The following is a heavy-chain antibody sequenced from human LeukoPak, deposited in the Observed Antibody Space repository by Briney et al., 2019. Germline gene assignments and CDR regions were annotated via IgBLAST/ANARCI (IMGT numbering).Heavy chain of an antibody. CDR1: GGSFSGYY. V-gene: IGHV4-34*01. CDR3: ARQYYDFWSGYSNWFDP. CDR2: INHSGGT. D-gene: IGHD3-3*01. Sequence: PSETLSLTCAVYGGSFSGYYWSWIRQPPGKGLEWIGEINHSGGTNYNPSLKSRVTISVDTSKNQFSLKLSSVTAADTAVYYCARQYYDFWSGYSNWFDPWGQGTLVTVSS. J-gene: IGHJ5*02.